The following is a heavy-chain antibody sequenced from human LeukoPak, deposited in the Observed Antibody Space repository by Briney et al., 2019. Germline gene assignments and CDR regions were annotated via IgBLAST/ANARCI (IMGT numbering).Heavy chain of an antibody. CDR1: GFTFSGYA. CDR2: ISGSGVDT. V-gene: IGHV3-23*01. Sequence: GGSLRLSCAASGFTFSGYAMSWVRQARGKGLEWISDISGSGVDTYYADSVKGRFTISRDNSVNTLYLQLNSLRAEDTAVYYCAKDALFGVFIYTMDVWGQGTTVTVS. D-gene: IGHD3-3*01. CDR3: AKDALFGVFIYTMDV. J-gene: IGHJ6*02.